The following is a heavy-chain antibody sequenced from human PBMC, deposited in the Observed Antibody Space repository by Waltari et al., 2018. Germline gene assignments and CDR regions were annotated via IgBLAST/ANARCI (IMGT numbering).Heavy chain of an antibody. V-gene: IGHV3-21*01. CDR2: MSSSHNHI. CDR3: ARDSFPFQGGLQFHFFDY. D-gene: IGHD5-12*01. Sequence: EVQLVESGGGLVKPGGSLRLSCAASGFSFGNYSMNWVRQAPGKGLEWVATMSSSHNHIFYAASGKVRFTISRDNAKDSLYLQMNSLRAEDTAVYYCARDSFPFQGGLQFHFFDYWGQGTLVTVSS. CDR1: GFSFGNYS. J-gene: IGHJ4*02.